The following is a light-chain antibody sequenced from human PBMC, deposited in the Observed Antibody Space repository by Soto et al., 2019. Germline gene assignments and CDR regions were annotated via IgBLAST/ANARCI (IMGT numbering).Light chain of an antibody. J-gene: IGLJ1*01. Sequence: QSALTQPASVSGSPGQSITISCTGTSGDIGSYNRVSWYQQHPGKAPKLIIYEVTDRPSGVSNRFSGSKSGNTASLTISGLQAEDEAEYYCQSYDSSLSASYVFGGGTKLTVL. V-gene: IGLV2-14*01. CDR1: SGDIGSYNR. CDR2: EVT. CDR3: QSYDSSLSASYV.